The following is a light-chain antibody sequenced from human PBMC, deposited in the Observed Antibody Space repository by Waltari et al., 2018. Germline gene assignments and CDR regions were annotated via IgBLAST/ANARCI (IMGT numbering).Light chain of an antibody. CDR3: QQSYSTLFT. V-gene: IGKV1-39*01. Sequence: DIQMTQCPSSQSASVGDRVITTCRASQSISNYLNWYQQKPGKAPKLLIYAASSLQSGVPSRFSGSGSGTDFTLTISSLQPEDFATYYCQQSYSTLFTFGPGTKVDIK. J-gene: IGKJ3*01. CDR2: AAS. CDR1: QSISNY.